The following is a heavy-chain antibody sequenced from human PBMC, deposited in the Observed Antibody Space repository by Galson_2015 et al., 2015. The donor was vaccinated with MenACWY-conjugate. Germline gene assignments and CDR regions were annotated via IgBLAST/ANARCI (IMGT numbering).Heavy chain of an antibody. CDR1: GFTFNNYW. CDR2: IKADGSFP. V-gene: IGHV3-74*01. D-gene: IGHD1-1*01. J-gene: IGHJ4*02. Sequence: SLRLSCAASGFTFNNYWVHWVRQPPGKGLEWISYIKADGSFPNYADSVKGRFTISTDNAKNMVYLQMDGLGDEDTAVYFCARDNNWSFDSWGQGTLVTVSS. CDR3: ARDNNWSFDS.